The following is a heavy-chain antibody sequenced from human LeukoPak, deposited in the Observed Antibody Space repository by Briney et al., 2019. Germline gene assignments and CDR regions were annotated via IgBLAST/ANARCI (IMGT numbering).Heavy chain of an antibody. Sequence: SVKVSCKASGGTFSSYAISWVRQAPGQGLEWMGGIIPIFGTANYAQKFQGRVTITADESTSTAYMELSSLRSEDTAVYYCARGWGGGYYYDSSGYYNYFDYWGQGTLVTVSS. CDR1: GGTFSSYA. D-gene: IGHD3-22*01. CDR3: ARGWGGGYYYDSSGYYNYFDY. CDR2: IIPIFGTA. V-gene: IGHV1-69*13. J-gene: IGHJ4*02.